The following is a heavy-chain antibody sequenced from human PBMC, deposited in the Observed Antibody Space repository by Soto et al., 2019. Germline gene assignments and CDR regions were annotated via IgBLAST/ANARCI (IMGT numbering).Heavy chain of an antibody. V-gene: IGHV6-1*01. Sequence: PSQTLSLTCAISGDSVSSNSATWNWIRQSPSRGLEWLGRTYYRSKWYNDYAVSVKSRVTINPDTSKNQFSLQLNSVTPVDTAVYYCAREEIAAAYNWFDPWGQGTLVTVSS. CDR1: GDSVSSNSAT. CDR2: TYYRSKWYN. CDR3: AREEIAAAYNWFDP. J-gene: IGHJ5*02. D-gene: IGHD6-13*01.